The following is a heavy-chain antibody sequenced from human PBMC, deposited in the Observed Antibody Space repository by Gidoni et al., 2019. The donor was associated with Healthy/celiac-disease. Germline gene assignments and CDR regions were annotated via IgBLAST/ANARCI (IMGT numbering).Heavy chain of an antibody. CDR3: ARPRRPISSGWSNQGDWFDP. Sequence: QVQLVQSGAEVKKPGASEKVSCKASGYTLTSYYMHWVRQAPGQGLEWMGIINPSGGSTSYAQKLQGRVTMTRDTSTSTVYMELSSLRSEDTAVYYCARPRRPISSGWSNQGDWFDPWGQGTLVTVSS. D-gene: IGHD6-19*01. CDR1: GYTLTSYY. CDR2: INPSGGST. V-gene: IGHV1-46*04. J-gene: IGHJ5*02.